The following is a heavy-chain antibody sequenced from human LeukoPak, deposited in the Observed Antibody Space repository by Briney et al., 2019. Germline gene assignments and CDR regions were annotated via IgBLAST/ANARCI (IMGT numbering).Heavy chain of an antibody. CDR3: AGGYGGHYK. V-gene: IGHV3-7*01. CDR1: GFTFSSSW. D-gene: IGHD4/OR15-4a*01. CDR2: IKSDGSET. J-gene: IGHJ4*02. Sequence: TGGSLRLSCAASGFTFSSSWMSWVRQAPGKGLEWVANIKSDGSETNYVASVKGRFIVSRDNAKKSLYLQMNSLRAEDTAVYYCAGGYGGHYKWGQGSLVTVSS.